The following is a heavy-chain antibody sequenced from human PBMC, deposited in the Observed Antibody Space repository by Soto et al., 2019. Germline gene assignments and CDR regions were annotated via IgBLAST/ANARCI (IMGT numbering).Heavy chain of an antibody. Sequence: QVQLQESGPGLVKPSETLSLTCTVSGGSISSYYWSWIRQPPGKGLEWIGYIYYSGTTNYNPSLQSRVPISVDTTKTRFSLKLSSATAADTAVYFSTRRYRGTLYYWGQRTLVTVSS. D-gene: IGHD2-15*01. CDR3: TRRYRGTLYY. CDR1: GGSISSYY. J-gene: IGHJ4*02. CDR2: IYYSGTT. V-gene: IGHV4-59*08.